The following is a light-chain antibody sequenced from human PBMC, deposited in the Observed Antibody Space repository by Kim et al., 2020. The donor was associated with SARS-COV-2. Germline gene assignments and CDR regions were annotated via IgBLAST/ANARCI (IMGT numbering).Light chain of an antibody. V-gene: IGKV1-27*01. CDR3: QKYHSVPWT. CDR1: QGISNN. CDR2: AAS. J-gene: IGKJ1*01. Sequence: DIQMTQSPSSLSASVGDRVIITCRASQGISNNLAWYQQKPGKVPKLLIYAASTLQSGVPSRFSGSGSGTDFTLTIHSLQPEDVATYYCQKYHSVPWTFGQGTKVDIK.